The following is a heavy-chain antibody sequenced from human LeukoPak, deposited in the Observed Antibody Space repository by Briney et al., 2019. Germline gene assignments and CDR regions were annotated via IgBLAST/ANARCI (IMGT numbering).Heavy chain of an antibody. Sequence: GGSLRLSCAASGFSFRPYDMSWVRQPRGRGREWVSGLRRSGSGTYYADTLRGRFTISRHNSKHTLYVPMNSLRDEDTAVYYCVRDQEDYYDSGTGELYWGQGTLVTVSS. D-gene: IGHD3-10*01. CDR1: GFSFRPYD. V-gene: IGHV3-23*01. CDR3: VRDQEDYYDSGTGELY. J-gene: IGHJ4*02. CDR2: LRRSGSGT.